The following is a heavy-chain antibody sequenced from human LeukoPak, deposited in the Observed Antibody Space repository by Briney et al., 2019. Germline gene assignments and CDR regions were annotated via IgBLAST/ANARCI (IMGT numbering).Heavy chain of an antibody. CDR1: GFIFGDYA. CDR2: ISGTGDNA. V-gene: IGHV3-23*01. Sequence: GGALRLSCATSGFIFGDYAMTWVRQAPGKGLEWVSGISGTGDNAYYADSVKGRFIISRDNSKNTLSLQMNSLRVEDTAVYYCTPTPSGNYYLRVASWGQGTLVTVSS. CDR3: TPTPSGNYYLRVAS. J-gene: IGHJ5*01. D-gene: IGHD3-10*01.